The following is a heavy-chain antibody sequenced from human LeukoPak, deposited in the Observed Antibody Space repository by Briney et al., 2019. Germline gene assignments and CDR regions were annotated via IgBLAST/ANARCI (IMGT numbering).Heavy chain of an antibody. CDR1: GGSISSYY. CDR2: IYYSGGT. V-gene: IGHV4-59*01. Sequence: SETLSLTCTVSGGSISSYYWSWIRQPPGKGLEWIGYIYYSGGTNYNPSLKSRVTISVDTSKNQFSLKLSSVTAADTAVYYCARELGDCSSTSCYSNWFDPWGQGTLVTVSS. CDR3: ARELGDCSSTSCYSNWFDP. D-gene: IGHD2-2*02. J-gene: IGHJ5*02.